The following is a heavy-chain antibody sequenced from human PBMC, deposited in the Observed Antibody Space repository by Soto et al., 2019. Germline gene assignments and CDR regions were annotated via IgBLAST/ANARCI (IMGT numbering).Heavy chain of an antibody. V-gene: IGHV3-64*01. CDR2: ISSNGVGT. D-gene: IGHD6-6*01. CDR1: GFTLRGYA. J-gene: IGHJ6*03. Sequence: EVQLAESGGGLAQPGGSLRLSCAASGFTLRGYAMDWVRKAPGKGREYVSGISSNGVGTYYANSVQGRFTISRDNSKNTVYLQMGSLRPEDMAVYYCARRARPDFYYMDVWGKGTTVTVSS. CDR3: ARRARPDFYYMDV.